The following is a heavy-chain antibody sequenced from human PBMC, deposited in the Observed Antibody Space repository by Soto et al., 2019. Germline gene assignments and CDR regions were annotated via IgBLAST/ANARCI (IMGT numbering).Heavy chain of an antibody. CDR2: MSGSGGHK. J-gene: IGHJ4*02. Sequence: QPGGSLRLSCAASGFSFNFYVMTWVRQAPGKGLEWVSGMSGSGGHKYYADSVKGRFTVSRDNSNSTLFLQMNSLRAEDTAVYYCARAVTQYFDSWGKGTLVTVSS. CDR3: ARAVTQYFDS. V-gene: IGHV3-23*01. CDR1: GFSFNFYV.